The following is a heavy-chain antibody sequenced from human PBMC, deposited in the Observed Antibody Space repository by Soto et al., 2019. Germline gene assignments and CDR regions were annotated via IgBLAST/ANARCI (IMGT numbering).Heavy chain of an antibody. CDR1: GFTFRSYH. J-gene: IGHJ5*02. D-gene: IGHD5-18*01. CDR2: ISYDENNK. Sequence: PGGSLRLSCAASGFTFRSYHMHWVRQAPGKGLEWVASISYDENNKYYTESVKGRFTISRDNSKNTLYLQMNILRDEDTAVYYCARAMDAAMASKDNWFDPWGQGTLVTVSS. V-gene: IGHV3-30-3*01. CDR3: ARAMDAAMASKDNWFDP.